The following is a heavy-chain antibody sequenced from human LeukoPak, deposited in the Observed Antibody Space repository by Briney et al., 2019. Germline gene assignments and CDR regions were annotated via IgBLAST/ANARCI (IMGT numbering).Heavy chain of an antibody. CDR2: ISSGSSTI. D-gene: IGHD6-6*01. Sequence: GGSLRLSCAASGFTFSSYWMSWVRQAPGKGLEWVSYISSGSSTIYYADSVKGRFTISRDNARNSLFLQMNSLRDEDTAVYYCARVLSSSSPFDYWGQGTLVTVSS. CDR1: GFTFSSYW. CDR3: ARVLSSSSPFDY. V-gene: IGHV3-48*02. J-gene: IGHJ4*02.